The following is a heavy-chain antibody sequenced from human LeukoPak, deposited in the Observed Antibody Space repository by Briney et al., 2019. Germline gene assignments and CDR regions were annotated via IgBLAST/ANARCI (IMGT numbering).Heavy chain of an antibody. CDR1: GYMFIDYY. V-gene: IGHV1-2*02. D-gene: IGHD2-8*01. CDR2: INPNSGGT. CDR3: ARRYCSDTLCYFFDY. J-gene: IGHJ4*02. Sequence: ASVKVSCKASGYMFIDYYMHWVRQAPGQGLEWMGWINPNSGGTDYVQKFQGRVTMTRDTSISTAYMELNRLTSDDTAVYCCARRYCSDTLCYFFDYWGQGTQVTVSS.